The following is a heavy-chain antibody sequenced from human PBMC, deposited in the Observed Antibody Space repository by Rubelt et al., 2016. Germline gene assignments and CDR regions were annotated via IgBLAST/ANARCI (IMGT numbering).Heavy chain of an antibody. Sequence: GPGLVKPSETLSLTCTVSGGSISSYYWSWIRQPPGKGLEWIGYIYYSGSTNYNPSLKSRVTISVDTSKNQFSLKLSSVTAADTAVYYCARGRTTMIVIKGWFDPWGQGTLVTVSS. V-gene: IGHV4-59*12. CDR2: IYYSGST. J-gene: IGHJ5*02. CDR3: ARGRTTMIVIKGWFDP. D-gene: IGHD3-22*01. CDR1: GGSISSYY.